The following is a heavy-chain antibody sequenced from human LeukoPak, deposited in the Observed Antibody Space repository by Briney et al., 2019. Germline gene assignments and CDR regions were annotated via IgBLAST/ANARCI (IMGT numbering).Heavy chain of an antibody. V-gene: IGHV4-34*01. CDR1: GGSFSGYY. D-gene: IGHD3-22*01. J-gene: IGHJ4*02. CDR2: INHSGST. CDR3: ARDRGAYNYEAGY. Sequence: SETLSLTCAVYGGSFSGYYWSWIRQPPGKGLEWIGEINHSGSTNYNPSLKSRVTISLDTSKNQFSLKLSSVTAADTAVYYCARDRGAYNYEAGYWGQGTLVTVSS.